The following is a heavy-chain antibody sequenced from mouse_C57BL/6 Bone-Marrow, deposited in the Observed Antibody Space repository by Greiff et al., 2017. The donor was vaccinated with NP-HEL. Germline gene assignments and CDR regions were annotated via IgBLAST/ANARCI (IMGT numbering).Heavy chain of an antibody. J-gene: IGHJ4*01. CDR1: GFSFTSYG. CDR3: ARTGITGYYYAMDY. D-gene: IGHD2-4*01. CDR2: IWSGGST. V-gene: IGHV2-2*01. Sequence: VQLQQSGPGLVQPSQSLSITCTVSGFSFTSYGVHWVRQSPGKGLEWLGVIWSGGSTDYNAAFISRLSISKDNSKSQVFVKMNSLQADDTAIYYCARTGITGYYYAMDYWGQGTSVTVS.